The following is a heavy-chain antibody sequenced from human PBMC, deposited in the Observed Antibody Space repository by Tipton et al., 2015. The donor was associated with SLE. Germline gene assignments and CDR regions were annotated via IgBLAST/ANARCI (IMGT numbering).Heavy chain of an antibody. CDR1: GDSITSYY. D-gene: IGHD1-26*01. Sequence: LRLSCSVSGDSITSYYWSWFRQPAGKGLEWIGRIYTSGATDDNPSLKSRVTMSVDMSKNQFSLRLTSVTAADTAVYYCARTLGAIAHTVYDAFDIWGQGKMVTVSS. J-gene: IGHJ3*02. CDR3: ARTLGAIAHTVYDAFDI. V-gene: IGHV4-4*07. CDR2: IYTSGAT.